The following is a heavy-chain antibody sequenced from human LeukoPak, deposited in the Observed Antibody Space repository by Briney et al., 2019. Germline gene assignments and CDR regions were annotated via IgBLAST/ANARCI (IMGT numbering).Heavy chain of an antibody. V-gene: IGHV3-9*01. J-gene: IGHJ4*02. D-gene: IGHD6-19*01. CDR1: GFTFDDYA. CDR2: ISWNSDNI. Sequence: GRSLRLSCAASGFTFDDYAFDWVRQAPGKGLEWVSSISWNSDNIAYADSVKGRFTISRDNAKHSLYLQMNSLRADDTALYYCAKRSGQTWGYFGYWGQGTLVTVSS. CDR3: AKRSGQTWGYFGY.